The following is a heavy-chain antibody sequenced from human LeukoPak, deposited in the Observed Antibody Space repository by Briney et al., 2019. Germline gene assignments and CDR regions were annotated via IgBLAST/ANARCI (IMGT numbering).Heavy chain of an antibody. CDR1: GFTFSSYG. CDR2: ISYDGSNK. CDR3: ARSYYYDSSGLDY. V-gene: IGHV3-30*03. Sequence: GGSLRLSCAASGFTFSSYGMHWVRQAPGKGLEWVAVISYDGSNKYYADSVKGRFTISRDNSKNTLYLQMNSLRAEDTAVYYCARSYYYDSSGLDYWGQGTLVTVSS. D-gene: IGHD3-22*01. J-gene: IGHJ4*02.